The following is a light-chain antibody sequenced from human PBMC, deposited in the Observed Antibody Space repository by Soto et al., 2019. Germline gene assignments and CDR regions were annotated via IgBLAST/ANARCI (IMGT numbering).Light chain of an antibody. Sequence: QSALTQPASVSGSPGQSITISCTGTSSDVGSYNLVSWYQQHPGKAPKLMIYEGSKRPSGVSNRFSGSKSGNTASLTISGLQAEDEADYYCCSYAGSSGHVVFGGGIKLTVL. CDR1: SSDVGSYNL. J-gene: IGLJ2*01. CDR3: CSYAGSSGHVV. V-gene: IGLV2-23*01. CDR2: EGS.